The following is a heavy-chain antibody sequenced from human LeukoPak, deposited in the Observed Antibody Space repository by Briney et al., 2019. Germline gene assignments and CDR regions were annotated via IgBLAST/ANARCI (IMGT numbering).Heavy chain of an antibody. Sequence: SETLSLTCAVYGGSFSNDDWSWVRQSPRKGLEWIGEINQSGRTTYNPSLSSRVTISIDTSKNQFSPKLTSVTAADAAVYYCARGGYCTAFSCNYHYGMDVWGRGTPVTVSS. J-gene: IGHJ6*02. D-gene: IGHD2-8*02. CDR2: INQSGRT. V-gene: IGHV4-34*01. CDR1: GGSFSNDD. CDR3: ARGGYCTAFSCNYHYGMDV.